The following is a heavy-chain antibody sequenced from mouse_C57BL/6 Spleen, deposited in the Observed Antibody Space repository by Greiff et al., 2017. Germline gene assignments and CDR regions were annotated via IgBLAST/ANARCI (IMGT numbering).Heavy chain of an antibody. D-gene: IGHD1-1*01. J-gene: IGHJ2*01. CDR2: IHPSASDT. CDR3: AIGYCGSPFDY. CDR1: GYTFTSYW. V-gene: IGHV1-74*01. Sequence: VQLQQPGAELVKPGASVTVSCKASGYTFTSYWMHWVKQRPGQGLEWIGRIHPSASDTNYNQKFKGKATLTVDKSSSTAYMQLSSLTSEDSAVYYCAIGYCGSPFDYWGQGTTLTVSS.